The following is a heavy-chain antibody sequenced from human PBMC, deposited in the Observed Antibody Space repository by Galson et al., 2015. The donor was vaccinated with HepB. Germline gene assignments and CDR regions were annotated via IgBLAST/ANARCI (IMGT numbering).Heavy chain of an antibody. CDR1: GYTFTNYW. D-gene: IGHD3-22*01. Sequence: QSGAEMKKPGESLKISCKGSGYTFTNYWIAWVRQMSGKGLEWMGIIYPADSKNKYNPSFQGQVTISADKSLSTAYLQWSSLKASDTAMYYCARRSDYYDSSGYSVPSFYGMDVWGQGTTVTVSS. CDR2: IYPADSKN. J-gene: IGHJ6*02. CDR3: ARRSDYYDSSGYSVPSFYGMDV. V-gene: IGHV5-51*01.